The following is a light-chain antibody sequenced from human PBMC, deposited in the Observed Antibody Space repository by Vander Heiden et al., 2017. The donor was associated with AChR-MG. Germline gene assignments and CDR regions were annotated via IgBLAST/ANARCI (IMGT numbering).Light chain of an antibody. V-gene: IGLV6-57*03. CDR1: GGSIASNY. CDR3: QSYDDTNHGV. CDR2: EDN. Sequence: NFVLTQPHSVSVSPGKTVPISCTRSGGSIASNYVQWYQQRPGSAPTTVIFEDNHRPSGVPDRFSGSIDSSSNSASLIISGLKTEDEADYYCQSYDDTNHGVFGGGTKLTVL. J-gene: IGLJ2*01.